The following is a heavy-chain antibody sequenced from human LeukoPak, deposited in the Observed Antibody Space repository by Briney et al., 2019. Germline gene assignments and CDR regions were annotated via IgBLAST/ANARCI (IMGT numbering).Heavy chain of an antibody. Sequence: GGSLRLSCAASGFTFSSYSMNWVRQAPGKGLEWVSAISGSGGSTYYADSVKGRFTISRDNSKNTLYLQMNSLRAEDTAVYYCAKDGRAYYDSSSGYFDYWGQGTLVTVSS. CDR3: AKDGRAYYDSSSGYFDY. V-gene: IGHV3-23*01. J-gene: IGHJ4*02. CDR1: GFTFSSYS. CDR2: ISGSGGST. D-gene: IGHD3-22*01.